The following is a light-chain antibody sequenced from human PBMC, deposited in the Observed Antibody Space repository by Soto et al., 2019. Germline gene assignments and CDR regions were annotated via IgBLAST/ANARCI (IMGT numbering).Light chain of an antibody. V-gene: IGKV3-20*01. J-gene: IGKJ4*01. Sequence: EIVLTQSPGTLSLSPGDRATLSCRASQSVRCNFLAWYQQKPGQAPRLLLYGASSRAIGIPDRFSVSGSGTDFTLTISRLEAEDFAVYYCQHYDTSPPLTFGGGTKVEIK. CDR3: QHYDTSPPLT. CDR1: QSVRCNF. CDR2: GAS.